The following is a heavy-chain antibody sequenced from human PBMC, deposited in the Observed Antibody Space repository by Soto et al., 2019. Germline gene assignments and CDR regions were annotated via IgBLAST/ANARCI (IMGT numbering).Heavy chain of an antibody. V-gene: IGHV4-34*01. CDR1: GGSFSGYY. CDR3: ARGLRGLGYCSSTSCGYLRDY. J-gene: IGHJ4*02. Sequence: SETLSLTCAVYGGSFSGYYWSWIRQPPGKGLEWIGEINHSGSTNYNPSHKSRVTISVDTSKNQFSLKLSSVTAADTAVYYCARGLRGLGYCSSTSCGYLRDYWGRGTLVTVSS. CDR2: INHSGST. D-gene: IGHD2-2*01.